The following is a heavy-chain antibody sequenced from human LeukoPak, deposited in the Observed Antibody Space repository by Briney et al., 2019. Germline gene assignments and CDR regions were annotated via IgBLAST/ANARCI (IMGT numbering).Heavy chain of an antibody. CDR3: ARWGRGDYGDPFGTFTRLSALDY. CDR1: GYPFTGYY. CDR2: INPNSGST. J-gene: IGHJ4*02. V-gene: IGHV1-2*02. D-gene: IGHD4-17*01. Sequence: ASVKVSCKASGYPFTGYYMHWVRQAPGQGLEWMGWINPNSGSTNYAQKFQGRVTMTRDTSISTAYMELSRLRSDDTAVYYCARWGRGDYGDPFGTFTRLSALDYWGQGTLVTVSS.